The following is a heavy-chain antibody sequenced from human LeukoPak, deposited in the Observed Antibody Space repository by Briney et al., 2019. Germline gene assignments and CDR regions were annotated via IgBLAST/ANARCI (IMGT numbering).Heavy chain of an antibody. CDR2: ISYDGSNK. D-gene: IGHD3-10*01. J-gene: IGHJ6*02. Sequence: PGGSLRLSCAASGFTFSSYAMHWVRQAPGKGLEWVAVISYDGSNKYYADSVKGRFTISRDNSKNTLYLQMNSLRAEDTAVYYCARGGSITMVRGVTRYYYYGMDVWGQGTTVTVSS. CDR1: GFTFSSYA. V-gene: IGHV3-30-3*01. CDR3: ARGGSITMVRGVTRYYYYGMDV.